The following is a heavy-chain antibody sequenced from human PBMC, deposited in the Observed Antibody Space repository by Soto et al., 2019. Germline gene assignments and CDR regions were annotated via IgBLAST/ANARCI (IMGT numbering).Heavy chain of an antibody. CDR3: AGDPYYYGSAF. CDR2: IGGGGNTM. Sequence: QAQLVESGGGLVEPGGSLRLSCAASGFRFSDHYMTWNRQAPGKGLEWVSKIGGGGNTMYYADSVKGRFTVSRDKAKNSLYLQMNSLIAADTSVYYCAGDPYYYGSAFWGQGTMVTVSS. CDR1: GFRFSDHY. J-gene: IGHJ4*02. V-gene: IGHV3-11*01. D-gene: IGHD3-10*01.